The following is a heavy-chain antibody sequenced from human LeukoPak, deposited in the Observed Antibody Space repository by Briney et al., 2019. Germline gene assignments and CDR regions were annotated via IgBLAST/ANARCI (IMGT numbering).Heavy chain of an antibody. CDR2: IKEDGSEK. Sequence: GGSLRLSCAASGFPFSSYWMTWVRQAPGKGLEWVANIKEDGSEKYYVDSVKGRFTISRDNAKNSLYLQMNSLRAEDTAVYYCASGPFLTFDHTPEGYYHYFMDVWGTGTTV. D-gene: IGHD1-14*01. J-gene: IGHJ6*03. V-gene: IGHV3-7*03. CDR1: GFPFSSYW. CDR3: ASGPFLTFDHTPEGYYHYFMDV.